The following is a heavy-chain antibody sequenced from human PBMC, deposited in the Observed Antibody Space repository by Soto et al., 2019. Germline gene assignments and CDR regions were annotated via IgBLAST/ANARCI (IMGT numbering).Heavy chain of an antibody. Sequence: SGKVSCTASGRTFSSYAISWARQPPGQGLEWMGGIIPLFVTANYAQKFQGRVTITADESTSTAYMELSSLRSEDTAVYYCARGIAVAGPYFDYWGQGTLVTVSS. CDR1: GRTFSSYA. D-gene: IGHD6-19*01. CDR2: IIPLFVTA. CDR3: ARGIAVAGPYFDY. J-gene: IGHJ4*02. V-gene: IGHV1-69*13.